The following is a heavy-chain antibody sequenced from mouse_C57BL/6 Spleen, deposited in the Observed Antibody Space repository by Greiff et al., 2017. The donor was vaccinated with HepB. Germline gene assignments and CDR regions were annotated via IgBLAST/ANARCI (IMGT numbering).Heavy chain of an antibody. CDR2: IDPETGGT. Sequence: VKLMESGAELVRPGASVTLSCKASGYTFTDYEMHWVKQTPVHGLEWIGAIDPETGGTAYNQKFKGKAILTADKSSSTAYMELRSLTSEDSAVYYCTRGGYGSRVAYWGQGTLVTVSA. V-gene: IGHV1-15*01. J-gene: IGHJ3*01. CDR1: GYTFTDYE. D-gene: IGHD1-1*01. CDR3: TRGGYGSRVAY.